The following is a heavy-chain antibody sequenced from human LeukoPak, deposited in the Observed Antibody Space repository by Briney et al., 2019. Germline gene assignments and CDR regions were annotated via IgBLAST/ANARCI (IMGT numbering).Heavy chain of an antibody. CDR3: ARDRGSGIYAY. CDR1: GYSISSGYY. V-gene: IGHV4-38-2*02. CDR2: IYHSGSS. J-gene: IGHJ4*02. Sequence: SETLSLTCIVSGYSISSGYYWGWIRQPPGKGLEWIGSIYHSGSSLYNPSLKSRVTISVDTSKNQFSLKLRSMTAADTAVYYCARDRGSGIYAYWGQGTLVTVSS. D-gene: IGHD1-26*01.